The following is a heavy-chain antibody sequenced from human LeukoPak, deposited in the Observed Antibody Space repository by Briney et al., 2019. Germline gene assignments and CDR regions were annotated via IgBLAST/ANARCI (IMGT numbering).Heavy chain of an antibody. V-gene: IGHV3-23*01. D-gene: IGHD3-10*01. Sequence: GGSLRLSCAASGFLFGSHAMNWVRQAPGKGLEWVSGISGSGGSTYYADSVKGRFTNSRGNSKNTLFLQMNSLRPEDTAVYFCARDPGGYFDYWGQGTLVTVSS. CDR1: GFLFGSHA. CDR3: ARDPGGYFDY. CDR2: ISGSGGST. J-gene: IGHJ4*02.